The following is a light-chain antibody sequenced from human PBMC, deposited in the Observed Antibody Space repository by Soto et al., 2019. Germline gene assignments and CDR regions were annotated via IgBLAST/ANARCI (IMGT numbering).Light chain of an antibody. CDR1: QSVSSN. CDR3: QHYYYWLT. V-gene: IGKV3-15*01. J-gene: IGKJ4*01. CDR2: GAS. Sequence: EIVMTQSPATLSVSPGERATLSCRASQSVSSNLAWYQQKPGQAPRILIYGASTRATGIPARGSGSGSGSEFTLTSFSLQAEEVAYCYYQHYYYWLTFGGGTKVDIK.